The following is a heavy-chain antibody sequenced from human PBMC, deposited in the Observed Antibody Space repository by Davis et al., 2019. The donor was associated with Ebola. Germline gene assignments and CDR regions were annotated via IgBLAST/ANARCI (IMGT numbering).Heavy chain of an antibody. CDR2: INHSGST. J-gene: IGHJ4*02. Sequence: GSLRLSCAVYGGSFSGYYWSWIRQPPGKGLEWIGEINHSGSTNYNPSLKSRVTISVDTSKNQFSLKLSSVTAADTAVHYCARSWNCGGDCYYFDHWGQGTLLTVSS. V-gene: IGHV4-34*01. D-gene: IGHD2-21*01. CDR1: GGSFSGYY. CDR3: ARSWNCGGDCYYFDH.